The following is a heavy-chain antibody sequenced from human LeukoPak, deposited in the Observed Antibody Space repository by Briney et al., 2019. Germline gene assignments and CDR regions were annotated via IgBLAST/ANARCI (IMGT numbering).Heavy chain of an antibody. V-gene: IGHV1-18*01. CDR3: ARVYSSSWLHYYYYMAV. Sequence: ASVKVSCKASGYTFTSYGISWVRQAPGQGLEWMGWMSAYNGNTNYAQKLQGRVTMTTDTSTSTAYMELRSLRSDDTAVYYCARVYSSSWLHYYYYMAVWGKGTTVTVSS. J-gene: IGHJ6*03. CDR2: MSAYNGNT. CDR1: GYTFTSYG. D-gene: IGHD6-13*01.